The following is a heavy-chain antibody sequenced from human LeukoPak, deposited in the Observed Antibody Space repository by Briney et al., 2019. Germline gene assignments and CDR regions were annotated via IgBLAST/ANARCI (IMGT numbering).Heavy chain of an antibody. D-gene: IGHD5-12*01. J-gene: IGHJ4*02. V-gene: IGHV4-59*08. CDR2: IYYSGST. CDR3: ARGRDGYTD. CDR1: GGSISSYY. Sequence: SETLSLTCTVSGGSISSYYWSWIRQPPGKGLEWIGYIYYSGSTNYNPSLKSRVTISVDTSKNQFSLKLSSVTAADTAVYYCARGRDGYTDWGQGTLVTVCS.